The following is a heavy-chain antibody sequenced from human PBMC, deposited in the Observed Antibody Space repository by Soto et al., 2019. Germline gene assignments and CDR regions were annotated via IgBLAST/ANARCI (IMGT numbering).Heavy chain of an antibody. J-gene: IGHJ5*02. CDR2: INPNSGGT. D-gene: IGHD1-1*01. Sequence: TCYSLRWAYHSPKQGLEWKGWINPNSGGTNYAQKFQGRVTMTRDTSISTAYMELSRLRSDDTAVYYCVREGEEGIRVAPTGSALRRNGSLDP. V-gene: IGHV1-2*02. CDR3: VREGEEGIRVAPTGSALRRNGSLDP. CDR1: TCYS.